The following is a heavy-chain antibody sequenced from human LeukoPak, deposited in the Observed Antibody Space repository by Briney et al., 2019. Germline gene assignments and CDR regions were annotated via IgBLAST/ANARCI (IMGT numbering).Heavy chain of an antibody. CDR1: GFTFSSYA. CDR3: AREDWNYDGYFDY. D-gene: IGHD1-7*01. CDR2: ISYDGSNK. J-gene: IGHJ4*02. Sequence: GRSLRLSCAASGFTFSSYAMHWVRQAPGEGLEWVAVISYDGSNKYYADSVKGRFTISRDNSKNTLYLQMNSLRAEDTAVYYCAREDWNYDGYFDYWGQGTLVTVSS. V-gene: IGHV3-30-3*01.